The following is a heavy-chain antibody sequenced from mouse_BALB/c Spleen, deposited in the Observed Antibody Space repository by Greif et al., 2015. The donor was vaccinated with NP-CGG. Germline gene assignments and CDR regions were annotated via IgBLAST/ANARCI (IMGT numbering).Heavy chain of an antibody. V-gene: IGHV1-63*02. D-gene: IGHD2-2*01. CDR3: AGYGGLYAMDY. CDR2: IYPGGGYT. CDR1: GYTFTNYW. J-gene: IGHJ4*01. Sequence: VQGVESGAELVRPGTSVKISCKASGYTFTNYWLGWVKQRPGHGLEWIGDIYPGGGYTNYNEKFKGKATLTADTSSSTAYMQLSSLTSEDSAVYFCAGYGGLYAMDYWGQGTSVTVSS.